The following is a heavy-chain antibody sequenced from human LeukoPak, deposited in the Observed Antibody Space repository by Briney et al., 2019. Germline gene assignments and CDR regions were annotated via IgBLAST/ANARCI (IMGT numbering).Heavy chain of an antibody. CDR3: ARLSGYSYGSPFDY. D-gene: IGHD5-18*01. CDR1: GYTFTRYY. V-gene: IGHV1-2*04. CDR2: INPNSGGT. Sequence: ASVKVSCKASGYTFTRYYMHWVRQAPGQGLEWMGWINPNSGGTNYAQKFQGWVTMTRDTSISTAYMELSRLRSDDTAVYYCARLSGYSYGSPFDYWGQGTLVTVSS. J-gene: IGHJ4*02.